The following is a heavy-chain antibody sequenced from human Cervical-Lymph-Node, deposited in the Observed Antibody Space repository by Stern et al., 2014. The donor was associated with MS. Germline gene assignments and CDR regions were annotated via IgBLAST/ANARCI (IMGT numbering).Heavy chain of an antibody. Sequence: QVQLVQYGAKMKKPGASVKVSCKASGYDFTGFFIHWVRQVPGQGLEWMGRLNPNSDDPTYAQNFQDRVTLTRDTSISTAYLELSRLTSADTAVYYCAREATRIIVGIDYWGQGTQVTVSS. CDR3: AREATRIIVGIDY. J-gene: IGHJ4*02. V-gene: IGHV1-2*06. CDR1: GYDFTGFF. CDR2: LNPNSDDP. D-gene: IGHD2/OR15-2a*01.